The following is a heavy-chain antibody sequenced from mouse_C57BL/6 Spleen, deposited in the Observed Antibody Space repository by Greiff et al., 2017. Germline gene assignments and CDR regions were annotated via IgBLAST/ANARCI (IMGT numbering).Heavy chain of an antibody. V-gene: IGHV14-1*01. CDR1: GFNIKDYY. Sequence: EVQLQQSGAELVRPGASVKLSCTASGFNIKDYYMHWVKQRPEQGLEWIGRIDPEDGDTEYAPKFQGKATMTADTSSNTAYRQLSSLTSEDTAVYYCTTLDSSGYSFDYWGQGTTLTVSS. J-gene: IGHJ2*01. D-gene: IGHD3-2*02. CDR2: IDPEDGDT. CDR3: TTLDSSGYSFDY.